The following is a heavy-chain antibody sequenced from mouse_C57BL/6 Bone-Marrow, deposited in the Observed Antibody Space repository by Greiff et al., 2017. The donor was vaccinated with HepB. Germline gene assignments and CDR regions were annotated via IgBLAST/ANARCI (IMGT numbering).Heavy chain of an antibody. V-gene: IGHV1-82*01. J-gene: IGHJ2*01. CDR1: GYAFSSSW. Sequence: VQLQQSGPELVKPGASVKISCKASGYAFSSSWMNWVKQRPGKGLEWIGRIYPGDGDTNYNGKFKGKATLTADKSSSTAYMQLSSLTSADSAVYFCAVYGNYDYWGQGTTLTVSS. CDR3: AVYGNYDY. D-gene: IGHD2-1*01. CDR2: IYPGDGDT.